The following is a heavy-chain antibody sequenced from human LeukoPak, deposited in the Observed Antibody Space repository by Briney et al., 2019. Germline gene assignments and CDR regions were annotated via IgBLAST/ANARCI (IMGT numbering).Heavy chain of an antibody. Sequence: GGSLRLSCVASGFNFSKTDMHWVRQSIGKSLEWVSGIGSTGDTNHPGSVKGRFTISREIGKNSLYLQINSLRAEDTAVYHCASRTSWYYGLDVWGQGTTVTVSS. V-gene: IGHV3-13*01. CDR3: ASRTSWYYGLDV. D-gene: IGHD6-13*01. CDR1: GFNFSKTD. CDR2: IGSTGDT. J-gene: IGHJ6*02.